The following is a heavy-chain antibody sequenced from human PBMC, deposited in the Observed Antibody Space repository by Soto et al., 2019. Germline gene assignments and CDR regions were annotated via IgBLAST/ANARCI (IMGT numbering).Heavy chain of an antibody. J-gene: IGHJ4*02. CDR1: GLNSCDYY. CDR2: ISSSGSTI. Sequence: RVACGVGGLNSCDYYMSCISKATGKGLEWVSYISSSGSTIYYADSVKGRFTISRDNAKNSLYLQMNSLRAEDTAVYYCARSHLYYDSSGYPDYWGQGTLVTVSS. D-gene: IGHD3-22*01. V-gene: IGHV3-11*01. CDR3: ARSHLYYDSSGYPDY.